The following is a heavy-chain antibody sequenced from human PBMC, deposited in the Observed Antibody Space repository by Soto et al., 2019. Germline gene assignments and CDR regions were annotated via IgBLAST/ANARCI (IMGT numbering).Heavy chain of an antibody. CDR1: GFTFSSYG. J-gene: IGHJ4*02. D-gene: IGHD2-8*01. V-gene: IGHV3-23*01. CDR3: AKEKAEIGVPPFEY. Sequence: EVELLDSGGGLVQPGGSLRLSCAASGFTFSSYGMSWVRQAPGKSLEWVSGISGSGGAYYADSVKGRFTISRDNSKNTLFLQMNSLRAEDTAVYYCAKEKAEIGVPPFEYWGQGTLVTVSS. CDR2: ISGSGGA.